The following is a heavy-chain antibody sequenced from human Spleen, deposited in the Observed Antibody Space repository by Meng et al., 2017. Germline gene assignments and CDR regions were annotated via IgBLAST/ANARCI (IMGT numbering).Heavy chain of an antibody. D-gene: IGHD4-11*01. CDR2: INHSGST. Sequence: QVQLQQWGAGLLKPSEPLSLTCAVYGGSFSGYYWSWIRQPPGKGLEWTGEINHSGSTNYNPSLKSRVTISVDTSKNQFSLKLSSVTAADTAVYYCARGPTTMAHDFDYWGQGTLVTVSS. CDR1: GGSFSGYY. V-gene: IGHV4-34*01. CDR3: ARGPTTMAHDFDY. J-gene: IGHJ4*02.